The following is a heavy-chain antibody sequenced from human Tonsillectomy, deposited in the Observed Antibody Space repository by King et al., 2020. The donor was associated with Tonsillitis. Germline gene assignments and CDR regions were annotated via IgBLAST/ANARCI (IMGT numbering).Heavy chain of an antibody. CDR3: ARDALWFGELRYWYFDL. Sequence: VQLQESGPGLVKPSGTLSLTCAVSGASIGSKNWWSWVRQPPGKGLEWIGEIYHGGSTNYNPSLKSRVTISVDKSKNQFSLKLNSVTAADTAVYYCARDALWFGELRYWYFDLWGRGTLVTVSS. CDR2: IYHGGST. V-gene: IGHV4-4*02. D-gene: IGHD3-10*01. CDR1: GASIGSKNW. J-gene: IGHJ2*01.